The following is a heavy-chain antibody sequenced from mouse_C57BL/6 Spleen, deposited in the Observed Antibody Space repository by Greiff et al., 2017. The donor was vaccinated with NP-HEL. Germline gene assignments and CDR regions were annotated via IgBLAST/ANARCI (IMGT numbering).Heavy chain of an antibody. CDR1: GFTFSSYA. CDR3: VRGDWDEGYFDV. J-gene: IGHJ1*03. V-gene: IGHV5-4*03. CDR2: ISDGGSYT. D-gene: IGHD4-1*01. Sequence: EVMLVESGGGLVKPGGSLKLSCAASGFTFSSYAMSWVRQTPEKRLEWVATISDGGSYTYYPDNVKGRFTISRDNAKNNLYLQMSHLKSEDTAMYYCVRGDWDEGYFDVWGTGTTVTVSS.